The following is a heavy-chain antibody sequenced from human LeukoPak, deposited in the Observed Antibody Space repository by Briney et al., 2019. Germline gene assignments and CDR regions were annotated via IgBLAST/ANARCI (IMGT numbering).Heavy chain of an antibody. CDR1: GFTFSDYY. J-gene: IGHJ3*01. V-gene: IGHV3-11*04. CDR2: ISSSGSTI. D-gene: IGHD3-9*01. CDR3: AKEMLSSYDRMTGYYHQNAFDV. Sequence: GGSLRLSCAASGFTFSDYYMSWIRQAPGKGLEWVSYISSSGSTIYYADFVKGRFAISRDNSKNTLSLQMNSLRAEDTAVYYCAKEMLSSYDRMTGYYHQNAFDVWGQGTMVTVSP.